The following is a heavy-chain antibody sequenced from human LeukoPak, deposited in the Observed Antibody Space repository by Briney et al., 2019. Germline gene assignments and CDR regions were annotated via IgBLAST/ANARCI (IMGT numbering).Heavy chain of an antibody. CDR2: ISWNSGRI. V-gene: IGHV3-9*01. D-gene: IGHD1-26*01. CDR1: GFTFADYA. CDR3: AKDTRAIVGSAHNAFDI. Sequence: PGGSLRLSCGASGFTFADYAMHWVRQAPGKGLECVSGISWNSGRIGYADSVKGRFTISRDNAKNSLNLQMNSLRAEDTALYYCAKDTRAIVGSAHNAFDIWGQGTMVTVSS. J-gene: IGHJ3*02.